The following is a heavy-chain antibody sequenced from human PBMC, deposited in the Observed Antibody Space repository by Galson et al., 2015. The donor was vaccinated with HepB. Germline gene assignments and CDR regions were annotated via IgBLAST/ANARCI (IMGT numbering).Heavy chain of an antibody. D-gene: IGHD5-12*01. CDR2: ISSSSTTI. CDR1: GFSFSTYW. J-gene: IGHJ4*02. Sequence: SLRLSCAASGFSFSTYWMSWVRQAPGKGLEWVSYISSSSTTIYYADSVKGRFTISRDNAKKSLYLQMNSLRAADTAVYYCVFLRGNDLKPLDYWGQGTLVTVSS. CDR3: VFLRGNDLKPLDY. V-gene: IGHV3-48*04.